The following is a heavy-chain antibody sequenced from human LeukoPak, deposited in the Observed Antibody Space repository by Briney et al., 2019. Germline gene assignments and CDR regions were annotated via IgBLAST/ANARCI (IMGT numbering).Heavy chain of an antibody. CDR1: GFSVSSNY. J-gene: IGHJ4*02. CDR3: ARDKSGGPYWAGGLGH. Sequence: GGSLRLSCAASGFSVSSNYMTWVRQAPGKGLEWVSVIYNDGVTYYADSVKGRFTISRDDYKNTLYLQMNSLRAEDTAVYYCARDKSGGPYWAGGLGHWGQGTLVTVSS. CDR2: IYNDGVT. V-gene: IGHV3-66*01. D-gene: IGHD3-16*01.